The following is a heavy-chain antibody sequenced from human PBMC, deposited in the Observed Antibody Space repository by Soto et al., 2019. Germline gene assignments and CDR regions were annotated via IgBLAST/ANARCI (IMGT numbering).Heavy chain of an antibody. V-gene: IGHV4-59*01. Sequence: LSLTCTVSGGSISSYYWSWIRQPPGKGLEWIGYIYYSGSTNYNPSLKSRVTISVDTSKNQFSLKLSSVTAADTAVYYCARVTGDSYGFVFDYWGQGTLVTVSS. D-gene: IGHD5-18*01. J-gene: IGHJ4*02. CDR2: IYYSGST. CDR3: ARVTGDSYGFVFDY. CDR1: GGSISSYY.